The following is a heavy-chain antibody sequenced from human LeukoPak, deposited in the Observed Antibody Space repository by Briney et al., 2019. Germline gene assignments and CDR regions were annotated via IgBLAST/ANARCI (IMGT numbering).Heavy chain of an antibody. V-gene: IGHV3-21*01. CDR1: GFTFSSYS. D-gene: IGHD1-1*01. CDR3: VMAQVQGVLVDY. Sequence: GGSLRLSCAASGFTFSSYSMNWVRQAPGKGLEWVSSISSSSSYIYYADSVKGRFTISRDNAKNSLYLQMNSLRAEDTAVYYCVMAQVQGVLVDYWGQGTLVTVSS. J-gene: IGHJ4*02. CDR2: ISSSSSYI.